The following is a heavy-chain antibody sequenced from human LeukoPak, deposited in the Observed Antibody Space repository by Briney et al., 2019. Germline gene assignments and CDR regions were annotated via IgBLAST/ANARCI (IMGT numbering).Heavy chain of an antibody. J-gene: IGHJ4*02. CDR3: ARVLHKRNYDSTTYYGY. CDR1: GFTFNNYN. CDR2: ITSSGTYI. D-gene: IGHD3-22*01. Sequence: PGGPLRLSCATSGFTFNNYNMNWVRQAPGRALEWVSSITSSGTYIFYADSVKGRFTISRDNAKNSLYLQMNSLGPEDTAVYYCARVLHKRNYDSTTYYGYWGQGTLVTVSS. V-gene: IGHV3-21*01.